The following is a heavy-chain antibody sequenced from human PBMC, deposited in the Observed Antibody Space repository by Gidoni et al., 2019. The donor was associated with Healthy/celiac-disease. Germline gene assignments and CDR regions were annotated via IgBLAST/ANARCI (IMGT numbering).Heavy chain of an antibody. V-gene: IGHV1-69*01. CDR2: IIPIFGTA. J-gene: IGHJ4*02. D-gene: IGHD5-18*01. CDR3: ARELPYSYGPFDY. Sequence: AQLVQSGAEVKKPGSSVKVSCKASAGTFRSYANSRVRQAPGPGLEWMGGIIPIFGTANYAQKFEGRVTITADESTSTAYMELGSLRSEDTAVYYCARELPYSYGPFDYWGQGTLVTVSS. CDR1: AGTFRSYA.